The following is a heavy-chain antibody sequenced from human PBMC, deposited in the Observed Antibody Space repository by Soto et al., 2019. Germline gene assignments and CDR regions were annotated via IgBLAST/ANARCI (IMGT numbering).Heavy chain of an antibody. D-gene: IGHD6-19*01. J-gene: IGHJ4*02. V-gene: IGHV4-39*01. Sequence: SETLSLTCTVSGGSTSSSSYYWCCIRQPPGKGLERIGSIYYSGSTYYNTSLKSRVTISVDTSKNQFSLKLSSVTAADTAVYYCATPGGVAVAGTPGNYWGQGTLVTVS. CDR2: IYYSGST. CDR3: ATPGGVAVAGTPGNY. CDR1: GGSTSSSSYY.